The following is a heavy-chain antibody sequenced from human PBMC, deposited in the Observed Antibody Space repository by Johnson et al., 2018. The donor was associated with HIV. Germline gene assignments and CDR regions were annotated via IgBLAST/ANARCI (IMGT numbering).Heavy chain of an antibody. Sequence: QVQLVESGGGLVQPGGSLRLSCTASGFTFSDYYMTWIRQAPGKGLEWISYISQSGSTIYYADSVKGRFTISRDNAKNSLYLQMNSLRAEDTAVYYCARIPGSGWDHDAFDIWGQGTMVTVSS. CDR2: ISQSGSTI. J-gene: IGHJ3*02. V-gene: IGHV3-11*04. D-gene: IGHD6-19*01. CDR3: ARIPGSGWDHDAFDI. CDR1: GFTFSDYY.